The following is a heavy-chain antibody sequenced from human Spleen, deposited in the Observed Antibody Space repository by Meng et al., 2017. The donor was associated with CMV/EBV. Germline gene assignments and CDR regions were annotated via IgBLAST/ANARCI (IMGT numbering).Heavy chain of an antibody. Sequence: SVKVYCKASGGTFSSYTISWVRQAPGEGLEWMGRIIPILGIANYAQKFQGRVTITADKSTSTAYMELRSLRSEDTAVYYGARALVPAALAIWGQGTLGTVSS. V-gene: IGHV1-69*02. CDR1: GGTFSSYT. D-gene: IGHD2-2*01. CDR2: IIPILGIA. CDR3: ARALVPAALAI. J-gene: IGHJ4*02.